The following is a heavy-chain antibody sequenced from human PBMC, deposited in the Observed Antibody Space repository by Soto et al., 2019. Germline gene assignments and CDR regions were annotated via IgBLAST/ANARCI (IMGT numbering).Heavy chain of an antibody. CDR2: IIPLFGTP. J-gene: IGHJ4*02. V-gene: IGHV1-69*01. CDR1: GGIFSTYA. CDR3: ARDRDDYGSGNYYNRIDF. Sequence: QVQLVQSGAEVKKPGSSVKVSCKASGGIFSTYAISWLRQAPGQGLEWMGGIIPLFGTPNYAQRFQGRVTITADEATSTGYVELSRLRSEDTAVDYCARDRDDYGSGNYYNRIDFWGQGTLVTVSS. D-gene: IGHD3-10*01.